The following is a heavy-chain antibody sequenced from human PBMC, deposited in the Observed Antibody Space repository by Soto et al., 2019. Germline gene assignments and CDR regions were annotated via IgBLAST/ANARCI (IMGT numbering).Heavy chain of an antibody. Sequence: EVQLVESGGGLVKPGGSLRLSCAASGFTFSNAWMNWVRQAPGKGLEWVGRIKSKTDGGTTDYAAPVKGRFTISRDDSKNTLYLQKNSLKTEDTAVYYCTALIAAAYYYYYGMDVWGQGTTVTVSS. CDR1: GFTFSNAW. CDR3: TALIAAAYYYYYGMDV. V-gene: IGHV3-15*07. CDR2: IKSKTDGGTT. D-gene: IGHD6-13*01. J-gene: IGHJ6*02.